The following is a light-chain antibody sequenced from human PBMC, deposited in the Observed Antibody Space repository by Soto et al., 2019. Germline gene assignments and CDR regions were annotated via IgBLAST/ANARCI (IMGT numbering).Light chain of an antibody. Sequence: QSLLTQPPSVSLAPGQRVTISCTGSSSNIGAGYDVHWYQQLPGTAPKLLIYGNSNRPSGVPDRFSGSKSGTSASLAITGLQAEDEADYYCQSYDSSLSVLYVFGTGTKVTVL. CDR3: QSYDSSLSVLYV. CDR2: GNS. J-gene: IGLJ1*01. V-gene: IGLV1-40*01. CDR1: SSNIGAGYD.